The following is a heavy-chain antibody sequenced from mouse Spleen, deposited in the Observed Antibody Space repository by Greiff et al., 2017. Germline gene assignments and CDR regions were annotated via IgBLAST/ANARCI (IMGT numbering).Heavy chain of an antibody. V-gene: IGHV1-26*01. CDR1: GFTFTDYY. J-gene: IGHJ4*01. CDR3: ARKDYGKDY. D-gene: IGHD1-1*01. Sequence: EVQLQQSGPELVKPGASVKISCKASGFTFTDYYMNWVKQSPGKSLEWIGDINPNNGGTCYNQKFKGKATLTVDKSSSTAYMELRSLTSEDSAVKNCARKDYGKDYWGQGTSVTVSS. CDR2: INPNNGGT.